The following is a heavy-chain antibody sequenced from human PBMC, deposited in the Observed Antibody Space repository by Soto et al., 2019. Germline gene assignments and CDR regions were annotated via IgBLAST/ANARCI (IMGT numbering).Heavy chain of an antibody. V-gene: IGHV3-48*02. D-gene: IGHD3-16*01. CDR3: ARDGNGGLDY. Sequence: GGSLRLSCAASGFTFSSYNMYWVRQAPGKGLEWVAYISSTSAIYHADSVKGRFTISRGNLQKSVFLQMNSLRDEDTAVYYCARDGNGGLDYWGQGALVTVSS. CDR2: ISSTSAI. J-gene: IGHJ4*02. CDR1: GFTFSSYN.